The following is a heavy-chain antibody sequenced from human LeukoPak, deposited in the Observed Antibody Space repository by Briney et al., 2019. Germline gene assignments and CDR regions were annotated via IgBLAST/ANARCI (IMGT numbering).Heavy chain of an antibody. CDR3: ARVSAHAGIAVAASDY. CDR1: GFTFSSYS. D-gene: IGHD6-19*01. Sequence: GGSLRLSCAASGFTFSSYSMNWVRHAPGKGLEWVSCITSTGNYIYNADSMKGRFTISRDNAKNSLYLQMNGLRAEDTAVYYCARVSAHAGIAVAASDYWGQGTLVTVSS. V-gene: IGHV3-21*01. J-gene: IGHJ4*02. CDR2: ITSTGNYI.